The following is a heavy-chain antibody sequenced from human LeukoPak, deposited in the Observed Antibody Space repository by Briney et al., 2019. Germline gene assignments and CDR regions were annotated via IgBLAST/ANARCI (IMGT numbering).Heavy chain of an antibody. V-gene: IGHV4-38-2*02. Sequence: KPSETLSLTCTVSGYSISSGYYWGWIRQPPGKGLEWIGSIYNSGSTYYNPSLKSRVTISVDTSQNQFSLKLSSVTAADTAVYYCARHGAVQGVSSEIDYWGQGTLVTVSS. CDR2: IYNSGST. J-gene: IGHJ4*02. CDR3: ARHGAVQGVSSEIDY. CDR1: GYSISSGYY. D-gene: IGHD3-10*01.